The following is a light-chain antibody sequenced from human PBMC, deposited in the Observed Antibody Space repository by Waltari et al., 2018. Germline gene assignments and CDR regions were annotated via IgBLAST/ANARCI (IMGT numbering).Light chain of an antibody. Sequence: QSALTQPVSVSGSPGQSITISCTGTSSDVGGFNYVSCYQHHPGKAPNLMIYDVTKRPSGVSNRFSGSGSGNTASLTISGLQSEDEAYYYCSSYIRISASWVFGGGTKLTVL. J-gene: IGLJ3*02. CDR1: SSDVGGFNY. CDR3: SSYIRISASWV. V-gene: IGLV2-14*03. CDR2: DVT.